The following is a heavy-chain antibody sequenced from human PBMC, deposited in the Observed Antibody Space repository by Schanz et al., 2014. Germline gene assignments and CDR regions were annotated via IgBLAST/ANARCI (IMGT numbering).Heavy chain of an antibody. CDR1: GFTLSNAW. V-gene: IGHV3-15*01. J-gene: IGHJ4*02. CDR3: TSAVRATFGYFAY. CDR2: IKSKTDGGTT. Sequence: EVHLVESGGCLVKPGGSLRLSCAASGFTLSNAWMSWVRQAPGKGVEWVGRIKSKTDGGTTDFAAPVKGRFSISRDDSKNTLYLQMNSLKTEATAVYYGTSAVRATFGYFAYWGQGTLLVTVSS. D-gene: IGHD2-15*01.